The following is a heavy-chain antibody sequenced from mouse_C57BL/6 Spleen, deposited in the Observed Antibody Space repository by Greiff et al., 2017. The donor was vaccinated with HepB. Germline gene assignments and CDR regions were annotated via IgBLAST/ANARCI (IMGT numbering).Heavy chain of an antibody. J-gene: IGHJ1*03. D-gene: IGHD4-1*01. CDR3: ARRLNWDDDWYFDV. CDR2: IYPSDSET. Sequence: QVQLQQPGAELVRPGSSVKLSCKASGYTFTSYWMDWVKHRPGQGLEWIGNIYPSDSETHYNQKFKDKATLTVDKSSSTAYMQLSSLTSEDSAVYYCARRLNWDDDWYFDVWGTGTTVTVSS. V-gene: IGHV1-61*01. CDR1: GYTFTSYW.